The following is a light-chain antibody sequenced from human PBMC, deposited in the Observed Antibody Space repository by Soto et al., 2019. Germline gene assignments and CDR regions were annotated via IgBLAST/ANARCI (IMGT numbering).Light chain of an antibody. J-gene: IGKJ1*01. V-gene: IGKV3-11*01. CDR2: DAS. CDR3: QHYYTSYTT. Sequence: EIVLTQSPATLSLSPGERATLSCRASQSVSGYLAWFQQKPGQAPSLLIYDASNRATGIPARFSGSGSGTDFTLTISRLEPEDFAVYYCQHYYTSYTTFGQGTKVDIK. CDR1: QSVSGY.